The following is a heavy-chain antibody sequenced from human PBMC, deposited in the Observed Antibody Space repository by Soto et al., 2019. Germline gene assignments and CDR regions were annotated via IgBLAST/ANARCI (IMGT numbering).Heavy chain of an antibody. CDR3: ARKEDGYNRLFDY. J-gene: IGHJ4*02. Sequence: SETLSLTCTVSGVSINSRGYYWVWIRQPPGKGLEWIESMFYSGTTYYNPSLKSRITIAVDSSKNQFSLSLSSVTAADTAFYYCARKEDGYNRLFDYWGQGILVTVSS. D-gene: IGHD5-12*01. V-gene: IGHV4-39*01. CDR1: GVSINSRGYY. CDR2: MFYSGTT.